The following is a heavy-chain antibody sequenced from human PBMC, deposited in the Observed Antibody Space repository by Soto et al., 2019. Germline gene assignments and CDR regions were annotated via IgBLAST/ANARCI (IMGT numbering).Heavy chain of an antibody. V-gene: IGHV3-74*01. J-gene: IGHJ2*01. CDR1: GGSISSGGYY. Sequence: VQLQESGPGLVKPSQTLSLTCTVSGGSISSGGYYWSWVRQAPGKGLVWVSRIKSDGSTTTYADSVKGRFTISRDNAKNTLYLQMDGLRADDTAVYFCARGDTGSYSWYFDLWGRGTLVTVSS. D-gene: IGHD1-26*01. CDR3: ARGDTGSYSWYFDL. CDR2: IKSDGSTT.